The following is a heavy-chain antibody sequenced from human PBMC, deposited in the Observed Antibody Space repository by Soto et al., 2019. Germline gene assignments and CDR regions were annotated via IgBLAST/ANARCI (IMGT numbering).Heavy chain of an antibody. D-gene: IGHD2-15*01. CDR1: AGSMRNYY. CDR2: VDDSGTT. J-gene: IGHJ5*02. CDR3: SRDVSCSGGSCYPNDWFDP. Sequence: PSETLSLTCSVSAGSMRNYYWSWIRQPPGKGLEWIGNVDDSGTTKYNPSLRSRVTISVDTSTNQFSLKLSSVIAADTAVYYCSRDVSCSGGSCYPNDWFDPWGQGTPVTVSS. V-gene: IGHV4-59*01.